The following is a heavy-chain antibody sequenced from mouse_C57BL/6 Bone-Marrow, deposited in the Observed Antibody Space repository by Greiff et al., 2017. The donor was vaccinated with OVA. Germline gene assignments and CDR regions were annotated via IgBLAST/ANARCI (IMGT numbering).Heavy chain of an antibody. CDR1: GFTFSNYW. CDR3: TDPGTVFDC. V-gene: IGHV6-3*01. Sequence: EVKLVESGGGLVQPGGSMKVSCVASGFTFSNYWMNWVRQSPEKGLEWVAQVRLKSDNYATFYAESVKGRFTISRDDSKSSVYLQMNNLRAEDTGVYYCTDPGTVFDCWSQGTILTVSS. CDR2: VRLKSDNYAT. D-gene: IGHD4-1*01. J-gene: IGHJ2*01.